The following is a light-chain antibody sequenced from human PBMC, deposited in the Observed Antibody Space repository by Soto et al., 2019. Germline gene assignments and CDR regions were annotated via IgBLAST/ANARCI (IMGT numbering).Light chain of an antibody. J-gene: IGKJ1*01. CDR3: QQYYDFRT. CDR2: EAS. V-gene: IGKV1-5*03. Sequence: DIQMTQSPSTLSASVGDRVTITCRASQGVSTWWAWYQQRPSQAPKLLVYEASKLQSGVPSRFSASGSVRDFTLTISSLQPEDSGTYYCQQYYDFRTFGQGTKVDIK. CDR1: QGVSTW.